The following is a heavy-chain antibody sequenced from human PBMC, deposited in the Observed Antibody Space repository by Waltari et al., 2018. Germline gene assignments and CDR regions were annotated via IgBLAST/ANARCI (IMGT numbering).Heavy chain of an antibody. CDR1: GYTLTELS. D-gene: IGHD1-26*01. CDR3: AREEGAKDY. CDR2: FDPEDGET. J-gene: IGHJ4*02. V-gene: IGHV1-24*01. Sequence: QVQLVQSGAEVKKPGASVKVSCKVSGYTLTELSMHWVRQAPGKGLEWMGGFDPEDGETIYAQKFQGRVTITADESTSTAYMELSSLRSEDTAVYYCAREEGAKDYWGQGTLVTVSS.